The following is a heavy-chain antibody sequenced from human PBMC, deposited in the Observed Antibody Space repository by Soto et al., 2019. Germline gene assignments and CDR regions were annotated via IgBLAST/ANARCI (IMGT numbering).Heavy chain of an antibody. CDR1: GSAFTSYN. J-gene: IGHJ4*02. V-gene: IGHV1-8*01. D-gene: IGHD3-3*01. CDR2: SNSNSGNS. CDR3: VLLGVFDY. Sequence: XSVQVSCKASGSAFTSYNIHWVRQAPGQGLQWVAGSNSNSGNSDHAQKLQGRLTVTRYTSISTAYMELSSLRSDDTAVYYCVLLGVFDYWGPGTLVTVSP.